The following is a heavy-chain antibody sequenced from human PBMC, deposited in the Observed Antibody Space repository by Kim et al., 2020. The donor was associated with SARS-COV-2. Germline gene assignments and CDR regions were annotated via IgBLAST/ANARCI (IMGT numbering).Heavy chain of an antibody. CDR3: ARFDGDYRDLYS. CDR2: ISWNSGTM. D-gene: IGHD2-21*01. CDR1: GFTFGDYS. V-gene: IGHV3-9*01. J-gene: IGHJ4*02. Sequence: GGSLRLSCAASGFTFGDYSMYWVRQAPGKGLEWVSGISWNSGTMGYADSVKGRVTISRDNAKNSLYLQMNSLRAEDTALYYCARFDGDYRDLYSWGQGTL.